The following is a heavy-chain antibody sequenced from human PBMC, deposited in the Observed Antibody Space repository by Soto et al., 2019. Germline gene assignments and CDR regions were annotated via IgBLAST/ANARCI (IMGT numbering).Heavy chain of an antibody. D-gene: IGHD2-15*01. CDR1: GFTFSNFY. J-gene: IGHJ6*02. V-gene: IGHV3-11*05. Sequence: QVQLVESGGGLVKPGGSLRLSCAASGFTFSNFYMSWIRQAPGKGLEWVSYISGTSHDTNYADSVKGRFTISRDNANNSLHLHLHSLRAEDTAVYYCARSGGTCYSAGCIYYAMDVWGQGTTVTVSS. CDR2: ISGTSHDT. CDR3: ARSGGTCYSAGCIYYAMDV.